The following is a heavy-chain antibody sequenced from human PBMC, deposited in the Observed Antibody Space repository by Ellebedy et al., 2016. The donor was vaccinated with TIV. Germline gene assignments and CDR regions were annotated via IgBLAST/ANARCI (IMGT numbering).Heavy chain of an antibody. CDR2: ISSYNIIT. CDR3: ARACFGGACYFEN. D-gene: IGHD3-3*01. J-gene: IGHJ4*02. V-gene: IGHV3-11*06. CDR1: GFTFSDYY. Sequence: PGGSLRLSCASSGFTFSDYYMGWVRQAPGKGLEWVSYISSYNIITNYGDSVKGRFTISRDNARTSLFLQMNSLRADDTAVYYCARACFGGACYFENWGQGTQVTVSS.